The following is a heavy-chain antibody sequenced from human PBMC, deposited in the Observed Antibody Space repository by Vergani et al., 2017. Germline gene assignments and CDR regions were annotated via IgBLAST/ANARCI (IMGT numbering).Heavy chain of an antibody. J-gene: IGHJ5*02. D-gene: IGHD1-26*01. CDR2: ISAYNGNT. CDR1: GYTFTSYG. V-gene: IGHV1-18*04. Sequence: QVQLVQSGAEVKKPGASVKVSCKASGYTFTSYGISWVRQAPGQGLEWMGWISAYNGNTNYAQKLQGRVTMTTETSSGTAYMELRSLRSDDTAGYYCARAGRNGGGSYYWWFDPWGQGTLVTVSS. CDR3: ARAGRNGGGSYYWWFDP.